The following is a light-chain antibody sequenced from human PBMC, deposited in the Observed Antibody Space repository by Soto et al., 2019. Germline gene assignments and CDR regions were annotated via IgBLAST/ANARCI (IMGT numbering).Light chain of an antibody. CDR2: DVS. J-gene: IGLJ2*01. Sequence: QYALTQPASVSGSPGQSSTISCTGTSSDVGGYNYVSWYQQHPGKAPKLMIYDVSNRPSGVSNRFSGSKSGNTASLTISGLQAEDEADYYCSSYTSSTDVVFGGGTKLTVL. V-gene: IGLV2-14*01. CDR3: SSYTSSTDVV. CDR1: SSDVGGYNY.